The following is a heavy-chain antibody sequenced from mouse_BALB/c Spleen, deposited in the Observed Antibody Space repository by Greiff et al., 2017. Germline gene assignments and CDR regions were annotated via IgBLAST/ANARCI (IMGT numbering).Heavy chain of an antibody. CDR2: ISSGSSTI. J-gene: IGHJ3*01. V-gene: IGHV5-17*02. D-gene: IGHD2-1*01. CDR3: ARSPSTL. Sequence: EVQLVESGGGLVQPGGSRKLSCAASGFTFSSFGMHWVRQAPEKGLEWVAYISSGSSTIYYADTVKGRFTISRDNPKNTLFLQMTSLRSEDTAMYYCARSPSTLWGQGTLVTVSA. CDR1: GFTFSSFG.